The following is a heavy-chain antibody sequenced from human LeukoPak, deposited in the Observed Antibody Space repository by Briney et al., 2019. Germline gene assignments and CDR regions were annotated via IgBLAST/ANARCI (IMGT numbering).Heavy chain of an antibody. CDR2: IYYRGNT. D-gene: IGHD6-6*01. V-gene: IGHV4-39*07. CDR3: ARGVARSSKFHFSYYFDY. J-gene: IGHJ4*02. CDR1: GGSISSSSYY. Sequence: SETLSLTCTVSGGSISSSSYYWGWIREPPGKGLEGIGSIYYRGNTYYYPSLKRLVSISIATSKNQFSLKLSSVTAADTAVYYCARGVARSSKFHFSYYFDYWGQGTLVTVSS.